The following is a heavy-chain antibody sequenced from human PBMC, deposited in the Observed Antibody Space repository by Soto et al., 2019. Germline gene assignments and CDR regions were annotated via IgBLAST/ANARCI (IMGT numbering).Heavy chain of an antibody. J-gene: IGHJ3*02. CDR2: ISSNGGST. V-gene: IGHV3-64*01. Sequence: PGGALRLSCAASGFTFSSYAMHWVRQAPGKGLEYVSAISSNGGSTYYANSVKGRFTISRDNSKNTLYLQMGSLRAEDMAVYYCARTGPLGYCSGRSCYDAAFDIWGQGTMVTVSS. D-gene: IGHD2-15*01. CDR1: GFTFSSYA. CDR3: ARTGPLGYCSGRSCYDAAFDI.